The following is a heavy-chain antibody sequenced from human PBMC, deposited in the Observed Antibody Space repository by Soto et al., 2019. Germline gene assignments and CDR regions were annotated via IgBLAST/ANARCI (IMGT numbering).Heavy chain of an antibody. V-gene: IGHV4-34*01. CDR3: ARVTGP. J-gene: IGHJ5*02. CDR2: INHSGST. CDR1: GGSFSDYY. D-gene: IGHD3-10*01. Sequence: PSETLSLTCAVYGGSFSDYYWSWIRQPPGKGLEWIGQINHSGSTNYNPSLKSRVTISVDTSNNQFSLKMSSVTAADTAVYYCARVTGPRGQRTPVTVSS.